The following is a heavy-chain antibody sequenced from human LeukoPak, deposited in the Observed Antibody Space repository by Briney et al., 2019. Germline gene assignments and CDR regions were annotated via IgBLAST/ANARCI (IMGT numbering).Heavy chain of an antibody. V-gene: IGHV4-59*01. Sequence: SETLSLTCTVTGDSISGYYWSWIRQPPGKGLEWIGYIYYSGSAIYNPSLKSRVTMSVDTSQSQFSLKLSSVTAADTAVYYCARTHGSGTDYYFDFWGQGTLVTVSS. CDR2: IYYSGSA. D-gene: IGHD3-10*01. CDR3: ARTHGSGTDYYFDF. CDR1: GDSISGYY. J-gene: IGHJ4*02.